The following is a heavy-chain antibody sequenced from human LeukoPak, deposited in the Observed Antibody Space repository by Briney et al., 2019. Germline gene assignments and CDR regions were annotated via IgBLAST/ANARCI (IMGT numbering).Heavy chain of an antibody. V-gene: IGHV4-34*01. D-gene: IGHD3-22*01. J-gene: IGHJ4*02. CDR3: ARAYYSDSSDYYYRHYYFDS. Sequence: PGGSLRLSCAASGFTFSSYEMNWVRQAPGKGLEWIGESNRSGSTNYNPSLKSRVTISVDTSKNQLSLKLSSVTAADTAVYYCARAYYSDSSDYYYRHYYFDSWGQGTLVTVSS. CDR1: GFTFSSYE. CDR2: SNRSGST.